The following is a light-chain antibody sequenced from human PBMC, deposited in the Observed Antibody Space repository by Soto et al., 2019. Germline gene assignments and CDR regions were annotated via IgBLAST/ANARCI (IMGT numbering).Light chain of an antibody. V-gene: IGLV2-14*03. CDR1: SSDVGSYDY. CDR2: DVT. CDR3: SSYTSSSTVV. Sequence: QSALTQPVSVSGSPGQSITISCTGTSSDVGSYDYVSWYQHHPGKAPQLTIYDVTNRPSGVSDRFSGSKSGNTASLTISGLPAEDEGDYYCSSYTSSSTVVFGGGTKLTVL. J-gene: IGLJ2*01.